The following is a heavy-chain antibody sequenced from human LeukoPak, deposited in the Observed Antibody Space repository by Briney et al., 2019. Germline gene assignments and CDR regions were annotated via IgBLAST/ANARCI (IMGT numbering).Heavy chain of an antibody. J-gene: IGHJ4*02. D-gene: IGHD3-22*01. CDR1: GYTFTGYY. Sequence: VASVKVSCKASGYTFTGYYMHWVRQAPGQGLEWMGWINPNSGGTNYAQKFQGRVTMTRDTSIRTAYMELSRLRSDDTAVYYCAGDYYDSSGNPLYYFDYWGQGTLVTVSS. V-gene: IGHV1-2*02. CDR3: AGDYYDSSGNPLYYFDY. CDR2: INPNSGGT.